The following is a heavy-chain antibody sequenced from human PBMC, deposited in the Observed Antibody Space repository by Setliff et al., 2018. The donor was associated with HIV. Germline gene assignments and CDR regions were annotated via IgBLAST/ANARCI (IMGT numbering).Heavy chain of an antibody. J-gene: IGHJ4*02. V-gene: IGHV1-2*06. CDR2: INPSRHNT. D-gene: IGHD1-26*01. CDR3: ARSPDPYSGTTDY. Sequence: RASVKVSCKASGYTFTDYFIHWVRQAPGQGLEWMGRINPSRHNTIYAPRYQGRVTVTRDTSINTAYMELSSLRYDDTAIYYCARSPDPYSGTTDYWGQGTLVTVSS. CDR1: GYTFTDYF.